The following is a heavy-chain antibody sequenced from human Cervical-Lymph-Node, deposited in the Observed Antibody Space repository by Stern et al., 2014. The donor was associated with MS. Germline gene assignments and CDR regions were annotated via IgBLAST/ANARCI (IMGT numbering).Heavy chain of an antibody. Sequence: VQLEESGGGVVQPGRSLRLSCAASGFVFRRYALHWVRQAPGNGLEWVALISYDGRDKYYTDSVKGRFTVSRDNSNNTVDLEMNSLRLEDTAVYYCAKGGSGSYLDWGQGSLVTVSS. J-gene: IGHJ4*02. CDR2: ISYDGRDK. CDR1: GFVFRRYA. V-gene: IGHV3-30*04. CDR3: AKGGSGSYLD. D-gene: IGHD1-26*01.